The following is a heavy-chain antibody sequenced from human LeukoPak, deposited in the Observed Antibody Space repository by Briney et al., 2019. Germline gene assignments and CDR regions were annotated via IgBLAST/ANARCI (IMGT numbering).Heavy chain of an antibody. CDR3: AKDSSTWGNLAGHFDS. CDR2: FYASGTT. D-gene: IGHD6-13*01. Sequence: SETLSLICTVSGGSIVSHYWNWIRQPAGRGLEWIGRFYASGTTNTSPSLKSRVTMSVDTSKNQFSLRLSSVTAADTAVYYCAKDSSTWGNLAGHFDSWGQGTLVTVSS. CDR1: GGSIVSHY. J-gene: IGHJ4*02. V-gene: IGHV4-4*07.